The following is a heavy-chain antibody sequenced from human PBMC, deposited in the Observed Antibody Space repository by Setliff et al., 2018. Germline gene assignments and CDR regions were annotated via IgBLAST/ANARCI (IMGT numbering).Heavy chain of an antibody. V-gene: IGHV1-2*02. CDR3: AIEVLSTVVAWDY. Sequence: ASVKVSCKASGNTFTGYYIHWLRQAPGQGLEWMGCINPNSGDTTFAQKFQGRVTITRDTSNSTDYMDLSSLTSDDTAVYYCAIEVLSTVVAWDYWGQGTLVTVSS. D-gene: IGHD4-17*01. CDR2: INPNSGDT. CDR1: GNTFTGYY. J-gene: IGHJ4*02.